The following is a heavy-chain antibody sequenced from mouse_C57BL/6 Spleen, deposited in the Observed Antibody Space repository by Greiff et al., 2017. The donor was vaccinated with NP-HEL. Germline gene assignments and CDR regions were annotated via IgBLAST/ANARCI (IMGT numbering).Heavy chain of an antibody. V-gene: IGHV1-69*01. CDR3: ARNYYGSSGSFAY. CDR2: IDPSDSYT. CDR1: GYTFTSYW. D-gene: IGHD1-1*01. J-gene: IGHJ3*01. Sequence: QVQLKESGAELVMPGASVKLSCKASGYTFTSYWMHWVKQRPGQGLEWIGEIDPSDSYTNYNQKFKGKSTLTVDKSSSTAYMQLSSLTSEDSAVYYCARNYYGSSGSFAYWGQGTLVTVSA.